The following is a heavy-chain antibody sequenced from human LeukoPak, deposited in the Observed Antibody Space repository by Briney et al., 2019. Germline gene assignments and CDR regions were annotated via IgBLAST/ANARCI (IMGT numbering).Heavy chain of an antibody. D-gene: IGHD4-17*01. CDR2: ISGYKGDT. Sequence: ASVKVSCKASGYTFNTFGVAWVRQAPGQGLEWMGWISGYKGDTDYAANLQGRVTLTTDTSTNTAYMELWSLRSDDAAVYYCARSGDGNWFDPWGQGTLVTVSS. CDR1: GYTFNTFG. J-gene: IGHJ5*02. CDR3: ARSGDGNWFDP. V-gene: IGHV1-18*01.